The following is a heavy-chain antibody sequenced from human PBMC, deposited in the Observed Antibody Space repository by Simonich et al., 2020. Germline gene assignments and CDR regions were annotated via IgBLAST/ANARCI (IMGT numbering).Heavy chain of an antibody. CDR1: GFTFSSYS. CDR3: ARDVDTAMVFDY. V-gene: IGHV3-21*01. CDR2: ISSSSSDI. Sequence: EVQLVESGGGLVKPGGSLRLSCAASGFTFSSYSMNWVRQAPGKWLEVVPSISSSSSDIYYADSVQGRFTISRDNAKNSLYLPMNSLRAEDTAVYYCARDVDTAMVFDYWGQGTLVTVSS. J-gene: IGHJ4*02. D-gene: IGHD5-18*01.